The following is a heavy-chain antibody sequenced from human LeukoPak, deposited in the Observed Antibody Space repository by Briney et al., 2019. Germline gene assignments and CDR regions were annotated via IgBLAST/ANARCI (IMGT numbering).Heavy chain of an antibody. V-gene: IGHV1-18*01. J-gene: IGHJ5*02. D-gene: IGHD6-6*01. Sequence: ASVKVSCKASAYTFTSYGISWVRQAPGQGLEWMGWISAYNGNTNYAQKLQGRVTMTTDTSTSTAYMELRSLRSDDTAVYYCARDRGARRLNWFDPWGQGTLVTVSS. CDR1: AYTFTSYG. CDR2: ISAYNGNT. CDR3: ARDRGARRLNWFDP.